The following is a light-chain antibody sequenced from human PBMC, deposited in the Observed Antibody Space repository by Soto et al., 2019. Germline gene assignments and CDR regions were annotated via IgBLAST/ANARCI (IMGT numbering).Light chain of an antibody. Sequence: EVVMTQSPASLSASPGGRVSLSCSASQTIRSSLAWYQQRPGQAPRLLIYDASTRATGIPPRFSGGGSGTEFTVTISSLQSEDFAIYYCQQYDIWPPYTFGQGTKVDIK. J-gene: IGKJ2*01. CDR1: QTIRSS. CDR2: DAS. CDR3: QQYDIWPPYT. V-gene: IGKV3-15*01.